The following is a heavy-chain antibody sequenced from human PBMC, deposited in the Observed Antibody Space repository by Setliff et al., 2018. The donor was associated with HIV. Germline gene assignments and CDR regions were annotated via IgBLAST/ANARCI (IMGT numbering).Heavy chain of an antibody. CDR2: VYNSGST. J-gene: IGHJ5*02. CDR3: ARSQYYDTSGDPPSNWFDP. V-gene: IGHV4-59*01. CDR1: GGSISTYH. Sequence: SETLSLTCTVSGGSISTYHWSWIRQPPGKGLEWIAYVYNSGSTNYNPSLKSRLNILVDTSKTQFSLKLSFVTAADTAVYYCARSQYYDTSGDPPSNWFDPWGQGTLVTVSS. D-gene: IGHD3-22*01.